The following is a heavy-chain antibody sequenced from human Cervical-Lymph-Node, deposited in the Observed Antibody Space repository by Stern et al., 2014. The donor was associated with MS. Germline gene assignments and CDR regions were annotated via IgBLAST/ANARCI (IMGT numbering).Heavy chain of an antibody. J-gene: IGHJ3*02. CDR2: IIPMYDIA. D-gene: IGHD2-21*01. CDR1: GGTFSSYT. Sequence: MQLVESGAEVRKPGSSVRVSCKTSGGTFSSYTISWVRQVPGQGLEWMGRIIPMYDIANYAQTFQGRVTITADKSTSTAYMELSSLRSEDTAVYYCARVPLVVLVPTRGDAFDIWGQGTMVTVSS. CDR3: ARVPLVVLVPTRGDAFDI. V-gene: IGHV1-69*09.